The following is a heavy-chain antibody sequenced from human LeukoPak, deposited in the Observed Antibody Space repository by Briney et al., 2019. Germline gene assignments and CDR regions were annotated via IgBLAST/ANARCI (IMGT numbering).Heavy chain of an antibody. V-gene: IGHV4-39*01. J-gene: IGHJ4*02. CDR3: ASYSNYLLRYGVPEKYYFDY. D-gene: IGHD4-11*01. CDR1: GGAISSSSYY. Sequence: SETLSLTCTVSGGAISSSSYYWGWIRQPPGKGLEWIGSLYYSGSTYYNPSLKSRVTISVDTSKNQFSLKLSSVTAADTAVYYCASYSNYLLRYGVPEKYYFDYWGQGTLVTVSS. CDR2: LYYSGST.